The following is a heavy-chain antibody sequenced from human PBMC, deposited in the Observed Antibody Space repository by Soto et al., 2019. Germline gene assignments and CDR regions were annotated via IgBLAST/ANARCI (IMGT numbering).Heavy chain of an antibody. J-gene: IGHJ6*02. CDR1: GDTFSSYT. Sequence: QVQLVQSGAEVKMPGSSVKVSCRASGDTFSSYTVNWLRQAPGRGLEWMGRIIRVLTTTDYAQKFRGRVTITADKSSNTVYMELTSLSSDDTAVYYCARRRYCGYDCYHKHYYGMDVWGQGTTVTVAS. D-gene: IGHD2-21*02. CDR3: ARRRYCGYDCYHKHYYGMDV. CDR2: IIRVLTTT. V-gene: IGHV1-69*08.